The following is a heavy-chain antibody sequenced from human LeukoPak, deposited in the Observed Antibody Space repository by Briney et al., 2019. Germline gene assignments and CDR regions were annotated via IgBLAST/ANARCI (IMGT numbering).Heavy chain of an antibody. J-gene: IGHJ4*02. V-gene: IGHV5-51*01. CDR1: GYSFTSYW. CDR2: IYPGDSDT. D-gene: IGHD4-17*01. CDR3: ARHVFYGDYVTPTAGVDY. Sequence: GESLKISCKGSGYSFTSYWIGWVRQMPGKGLEWMGIIYPGDSDTRYSPSFQGQVTISADKSISTAYLQWSSLKASDTAMYYCARHVFYGDYVTPTAGVDYWGQGTLVTVSS.